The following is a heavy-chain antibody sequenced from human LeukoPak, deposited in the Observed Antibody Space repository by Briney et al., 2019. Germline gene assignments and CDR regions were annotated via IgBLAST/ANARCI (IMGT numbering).Heavy chain of an antibody. CDR2: ISAYNGNT. J-gene: IGHJ4*02. Sequence: ASVKVSCKASGYTFTSYGISWVRQAPGQGLEWMGWISAYNGNTDYAQKLQGRVTMTTDTSTSTAYMELRSLRSDDTVVYYCAREVRGDYWGFWGQGTLVTVSS. CDR1: GYTFTSYG. CDR3: AREVRGDYWGF. V-gene: IGHV1-18*01. D-gene: IGHD4-17*01.